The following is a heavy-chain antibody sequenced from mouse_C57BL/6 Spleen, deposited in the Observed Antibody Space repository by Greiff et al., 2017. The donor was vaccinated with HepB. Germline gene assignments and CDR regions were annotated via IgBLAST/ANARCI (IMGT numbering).Heavy chain of an antibody. V-gene: IGHV10-3*01. Sequence: DVKLVESGGGLVQPKGSLKLSCAASGFTFNTYAMHWVRQAPGKGLEWVARIRSKSSNYATYYADSVKDRFTISRDDSQSMLYLQMNNLKTEDTAMYYCVREGSYYYGSSPYYFDYWGQGTTLTVSS. J-gene: IGHJ2*01. CDR2: IRSKSSNYAT. CDR3: VREGSYYYGSSPYYFDY. CDR1: GFTFNTYA. D-gene: IGHD1-1*01.